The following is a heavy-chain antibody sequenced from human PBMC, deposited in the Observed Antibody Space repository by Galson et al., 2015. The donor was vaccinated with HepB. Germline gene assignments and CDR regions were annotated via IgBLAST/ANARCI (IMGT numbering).Heavy chain of an antibody. CDR1: GYTFTSYG. J-gene: IGHJ6*02. V-gene: IGHV1-18*04. Sequence: SVKVSCKASGYTFTSYGISWVRQAPGQGLEWMGWISAYNGNTNYAQKLQGRVTMTTDTSTSTAYMELRSLRSDDTAVYYCARAGDRYDILTGYLIPPMPYYYGMDVWGQGTTVTVSS. D-gene: IGHD3-9*01. CDR3: ARAGDRYDILTGYLIPPMPYYYGMDV. CDR2: ISAYNGNT.